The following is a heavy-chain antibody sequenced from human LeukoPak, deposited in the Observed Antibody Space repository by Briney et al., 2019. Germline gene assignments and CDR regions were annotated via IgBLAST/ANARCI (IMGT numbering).Heavy chain of an antibody. CDR2: IKRKSDGGTT. D-gene: IGHD1-14*01. J-gene: IGHJ4*02. CDR3: TTELDVRPNHY. V-gene: IGHV3-15*01. Sequence: GGSLRLSCAASGLTFSNAWMSWVRQVPGKGLEWVGRIKRKSDGGTTDYAAPVKGRFTISRDDSKNTLYLQMDSLKSEDTAVYYCTTELDVRPNHYWGQGTLVTVSS. CDR1: GLTFSNAW.